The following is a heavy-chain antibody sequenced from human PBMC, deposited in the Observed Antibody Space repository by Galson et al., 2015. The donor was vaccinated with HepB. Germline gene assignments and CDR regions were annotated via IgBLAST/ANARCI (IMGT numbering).Heavy chain of an antibody. J-gene: IGHJ4*02. CDR2: ISYDGSNK. V-gene: IGHV3-30-3*01. CDR1: GFTFSSYA. CDR3: AREGKTGSTEADY. D-gene: IGHD3-9*01. Sequence: SLRLSCAASGFTFSSYAMHWVRQAPGKGLEWVAVISYDGSNKYYADSVKGRFTISRDNSKNTLYLQMNSLRAEDTAVYYCAREGKTGSTEADYWGQGTLVTVSS.